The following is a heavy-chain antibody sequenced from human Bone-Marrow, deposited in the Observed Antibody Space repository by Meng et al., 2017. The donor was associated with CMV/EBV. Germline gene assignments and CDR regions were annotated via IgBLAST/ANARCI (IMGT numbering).Heavy chain of an antibody. CDR1: GFTFSSYW. J-gene: IGHJ4*02. V-gene: IGHV3-74*01. Sequence: GESLKISCAASGFTFSSYWMHWVRQAPGKGLVWVSRINSDGSSTSYADSVKGRFTISRDNSKNTLYLQMNSLRAEDTAVYYCAKRGRSLYNYIVVVPAADGPFDYWGQGTLVTVSS. CDR3: AKRGRSLYNYIVVVPAADGPFDY. CDR2: INSDGSST. D-gene: IGHD2-2*01.